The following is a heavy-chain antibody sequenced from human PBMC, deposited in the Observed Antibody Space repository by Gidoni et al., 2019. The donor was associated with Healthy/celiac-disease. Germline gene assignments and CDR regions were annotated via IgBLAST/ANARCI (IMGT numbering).Heavy chain of an antibody. J-gene: IGHJ3*02. CDR1: GYSFTGYY. Sequence: QVQLVQSGAEVKKPGASVKVSCKTSGYSFTGYYMHWVRLAPGQGLEWMGWINPNSGGTNYAQKFQGRVTMTRDTSISTAYMELSRLRSDYTAVYYCAREPLDETDAFDIWGQGTMVTVSS. CDR3: AREPLDETDAFDI. V-gene: IGHV1-2*02. CDR2: INPNSGGT.